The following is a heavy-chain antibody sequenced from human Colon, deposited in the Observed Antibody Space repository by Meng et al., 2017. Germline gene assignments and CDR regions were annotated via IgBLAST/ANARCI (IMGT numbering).Heavy chain of an antibody. V-gene: IGHV4-30-4*01. CDR3: ARATVVTPFDY. Sequence: QVQLRESGPALVKPSETLSLTCTVSGGSISSGDYYWSWIRQPPGKGLEWIGYIYYSGSTYYNPSLKSRVTISVDTSKNQFSLKLSSVTAADTAVYYCARATVVTPFDYWGQGTLVTVSS. D-gene: IGHD4-23*01. CDR1: GGSISSGDYY. CDR2: IYYSGST. J-gene: IGHJ4*02.